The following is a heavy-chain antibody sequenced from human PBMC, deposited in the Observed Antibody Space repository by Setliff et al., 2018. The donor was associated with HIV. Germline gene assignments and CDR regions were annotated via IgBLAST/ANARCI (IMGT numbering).Heavy chain of an antibody. D-gene: IGHD5-12*01. CDR1: GFTLSDFY. Sequence: GGSLRLSCEASGFTLSDFYMSWIRQAPGKGLGWVSSISSGSSYKEYADSVKGRFTISRDNAKNSLFLEMNSRRAEDTAVYYCTTEDPWLRFGHWGQGTLVTVSS. CDR2: ISSGSSYK. CDR3: TTEDPWLRFGH. V-gene: IGHV3-11*05. J-gene: IGHJ5*02.